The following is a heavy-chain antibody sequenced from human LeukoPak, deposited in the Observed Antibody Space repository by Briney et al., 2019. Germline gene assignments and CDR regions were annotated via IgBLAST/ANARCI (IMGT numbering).Heavy chain of an antibody. D-gene: IGHD6-13*01. Sequence: GASVKVSCKASGYTFTGYYMHWVRQAPGQGLEWMGWINPNSGGTNYAQKFQGRVTMTRDTSISTAYMELSRLRSDDTAVYYCARSLGIAAPRFVSDWFDPWGQGTLVTVSS. J-gene: IGHJ5*02. CDR3: ARSLGIAAPRFVSDWFDP. CDR1: GYTFTGYY. CDR2: INPNSGGT. V-gene: IGHV1-2*02.